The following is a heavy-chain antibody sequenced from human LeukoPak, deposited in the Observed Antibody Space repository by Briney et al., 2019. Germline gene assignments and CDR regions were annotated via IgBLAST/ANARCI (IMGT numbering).Heavy chain of an antibody. V-gene: IGHV4-39*07. CDR2: ISDSGST. Sequence: SSETLSLTCTVSGGSISSGFYSWGWIRQPPGKGLEWIGSISDSGSTYYNPSLKSRVIMSVDTSKNHFSLKLRSVTAADTAVYYCARGYYGSGSLTFDYWGQGTLVTVSS. CDR3: ARGYYGSGSLTFDY. J-gene: IGHJ4*02. D-gene: IGHD3-10*01. CDR1: GGSISSGFYS.